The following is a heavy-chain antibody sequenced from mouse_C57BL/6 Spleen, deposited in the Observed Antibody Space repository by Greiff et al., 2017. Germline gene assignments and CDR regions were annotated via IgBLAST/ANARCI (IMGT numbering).Heavy chain of an antibody. CDR2: IYPGSGST. CDR1: GYTFTSYW. J-gene: IGHJ4*01. CDR3: AREIYAMDY. V-gene: IGHV1-55*01. Sequence: VQLQQPGAELVKPGASVKMSCKASGYTFTSYWITWVKQRPGQGLEWIGDIYPGSGSTNYNEKFKSKATQTVDTSSSTAYMQLSSLTSEDYAVYCSAREIYAMDYWGQGTSVTVSS.